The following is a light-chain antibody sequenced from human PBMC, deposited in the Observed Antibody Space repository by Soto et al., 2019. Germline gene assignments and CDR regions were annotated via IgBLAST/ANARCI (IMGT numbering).Light chain of an antibody. J-gene: IGLJ1*01. CDR2: DVS. Sequence: QSXXTQXAXVSGSPGQSIAISXXXTSSDFDGYNYVSWYQQHPGKAPKLIIYDVSNRPSGVSDRFSGSKSGNTASLTISGLQAEDEADYYCSSFTSSSTYVFGGGXKV. V-gene: IGLV2-14*03. CDR1: SSDFDGYNY. CDR3: SSFTSSSTYV.